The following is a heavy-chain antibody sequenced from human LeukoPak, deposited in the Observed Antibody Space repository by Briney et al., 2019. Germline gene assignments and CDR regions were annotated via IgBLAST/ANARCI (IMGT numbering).Heavy chain of an antibody. D-gene: IGHD3-16*01. CDR2: INPNSGGT. J-gene: IGHJ4*02. Sequence: ASVKVSCKASGYTFTGYYMRWVRQAPGQGLEWMGWINPNSGGTNYAQKFQGRVTMTRDTSISTAYMELSRLRSDDTAVYYCARTYSAGPNPHGGFDYWGQGTLVTVSS. CDR1: GYTFTGYY. V-gene: IGHV1-2*02. CDR3: ARTYSAGPNPHGGFDY.